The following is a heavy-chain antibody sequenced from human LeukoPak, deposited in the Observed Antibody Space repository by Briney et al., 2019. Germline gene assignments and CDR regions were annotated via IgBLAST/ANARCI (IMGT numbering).Heavy chain of an antibody. J-gene: IGHJ4*02. D-gene: IGHD3-22*01. V-gene: IGHV4-34*01. CDR1: GGSFSGYY. CDR2: INHSGST. Sequence: SETLSLTCAVYGGSFSGYYWSWIRQPPGKGLEWIGEINHSGSTNYNPSLKSRVTISVDTSKNQLSLKLSSVTAADTAVYYRARVPPPRYYYDSSGYYYFSYYFDYWGQGTLVTVSS. CDR3: ARVPPPRYYYDSSGYYYFSYYFDY.